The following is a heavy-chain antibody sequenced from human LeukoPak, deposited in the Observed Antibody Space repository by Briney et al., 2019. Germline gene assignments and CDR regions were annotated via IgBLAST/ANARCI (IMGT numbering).Heavy chain of an antibody. CDR3: ARAYYPDDILTGYFYYYFDY. CDR1: GFTFSSYW. CDR2: INSDGSST. J-gene: IGHJ4*02. Sequence: PGGSLRLSCAASGFTFSSYWVHWVRQAPGKGLVWVSRINSDGSSTSYADSVKGRFTISRDNAKNTLYLQMNSLRAEDTAVYYCARAYYPDDILTGYFYYYFDYWGQGTLVTVSS. V-gene: IGHV3-74*01. D-gene: IGHD3-9*01.